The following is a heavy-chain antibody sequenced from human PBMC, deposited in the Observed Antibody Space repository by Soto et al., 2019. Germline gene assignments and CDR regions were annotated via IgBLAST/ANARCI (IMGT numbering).Heavy chain of an antibody. J-gene: IGHJ6*02. CDR1: GFTFSSYA. CDR3: AKAGSRGWYDYYYYGMDV. Sequence: GGSLRLSCAASGFTFSSYAMSWVRQAPGKGLEWASAISGSGGSTYYADSVKGRFTISRDNSKNTLYLQMNSLRAEDTAVYYCAKAGSRGWYDYYYYGMDVWGQGTTVTVSS. V-gene: IGHV3-23*01. D-gene: IGHD6-19*01. CDR2: ISGSGGST.